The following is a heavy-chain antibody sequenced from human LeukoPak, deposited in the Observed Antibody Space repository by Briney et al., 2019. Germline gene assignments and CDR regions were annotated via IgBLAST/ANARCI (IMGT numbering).Heavy chain of an antibody. CDR3: ARSTMGARRKYDY. D-gene: IGHD1-26*01. CDR1: GDTFTTYD. Sequence: ASVKVSCKASGDTFTTYDVSWVRQATGQGLEWMGWLNPNSGNTGYVQKFQGRVTMTMNTSISTAYMELTSLTSEDTAVYYCARSTMGARRKYDYWGQGTLVTVSS. J-gene: IGHJ4*02. V-gene: IGHV1-8*01. CDR2: LNPNSGNT.